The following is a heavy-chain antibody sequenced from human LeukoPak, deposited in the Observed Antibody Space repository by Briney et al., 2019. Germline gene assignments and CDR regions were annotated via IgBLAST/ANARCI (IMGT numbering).Heavy chain of an antibody. V-gene: IGHV4-39*07. CDR2: IYYSGST. CDR1: GGSISSSSYY. J-gene: IGHJ3*02. Sequence: PSETLSLTCTVSGGSISSSSYYWGWIRQPPGQGLEWIGSIYYSGSTYYNPSLKSRVTISIDTSKNQVSLKLNSVTAADTAVYYCARALGAFDIWGQGTMVTVSS. CDR3: ARALGAFDI.